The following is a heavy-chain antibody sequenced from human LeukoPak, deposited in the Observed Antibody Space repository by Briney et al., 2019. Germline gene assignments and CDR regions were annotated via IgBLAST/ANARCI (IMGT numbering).Heavy chain of an antibody. V-gene: IGHV3-21*01. CDR3: AMGLQTLEGTDY. CDR1: GFTFSSYS. J-gene: IGHJ4*02. CDR2: ISSSSSYI. Sequence: PGGSLRLSCAASGFTFSSYSMNWVRQAPGKGLEWVSSISSSSSYIYYADSVKGRFTISRDNAKNSLYLQMNSLRAEDTAVYYCAMGLQTLEGTDYRGQGTLVTVSS. D-gene: IGHD1-1*01.